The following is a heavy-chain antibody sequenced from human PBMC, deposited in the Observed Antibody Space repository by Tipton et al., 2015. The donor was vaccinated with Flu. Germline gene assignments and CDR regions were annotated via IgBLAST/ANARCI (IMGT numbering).Heavy chain of an antibody. V-gene: IGHV1-46*01. CDR3: ARDLALGWFDP. Sequence: QLVQSGAELKKPGASVKVSCKTSGYTFTSYYLHWVRQAPGHGLEWMGLIDPSGTGSRYTQKFQGRITMTTDTSTSTAYMELRSLRSDDTAVYYCARDLALGWFDPWGQGTLVTVSS. CDR1: GYTFTSYY. J-gene: IGHJ5*02. CDR2: IDPSGTGS. D-gene: IGHD3-16*01.